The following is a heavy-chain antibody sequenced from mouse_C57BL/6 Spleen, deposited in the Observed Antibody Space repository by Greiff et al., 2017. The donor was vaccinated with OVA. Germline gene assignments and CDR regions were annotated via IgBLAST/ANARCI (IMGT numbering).Heavy chain of an antibody. CDR2: ISYDGSN. V-gene: IGHV3-6*01. J-gene: IGHJ1*03. Sequence: DVKLQESGPGLVKPSQSLSLTCSVTGYSITSGYYWNWIRQFPGNKLEWMGYISYDGSNNYNPSLKNRISITRDTSKNQFFLKLNSVTTEDTATYYCARVRITTVVADDWYFDVWGTGTTVTVSS. CDR3: ARVRITTVVADDWYFDV. D-gene: IGHD1-1*01. CDR1: GYSITSGYY.